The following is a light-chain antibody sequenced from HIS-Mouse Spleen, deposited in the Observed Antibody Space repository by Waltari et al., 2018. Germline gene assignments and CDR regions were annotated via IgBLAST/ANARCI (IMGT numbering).Light chain of an antibody. V-gene: IGLV2-11*01. Sequence: QSALTQPRSVSGSPGQSVTISCTGTSRDVGCYNYVPWYQHHPGKAPKLMIYDVSKRPSGVPDRFSGSKSGNTASLTISGLQAEDEADYYCCSYAGSYTFVFGGGTKLTVL. CDR3: CSYAGSYTFV. CDR1: SRDVGCYNY. J-gene: IGLJ3*02. CDR2: DVS.